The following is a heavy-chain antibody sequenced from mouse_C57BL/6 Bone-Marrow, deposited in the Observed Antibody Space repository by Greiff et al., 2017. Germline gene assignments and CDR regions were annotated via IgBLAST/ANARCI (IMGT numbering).Heavy chain of an antibody. CDR2: IWSGGST. J-gene: IGHJ4*01. V-gene: IGHV2-2*02. CDR3: ASCLYYYAMDY. CDR1: GFSLTSYG. D-gene: IGHD6-5*01. Sequence: QVQLKQSGPGLVQPSQSLSITCTVSGFSLTSYGVHWVRQSPGKGLEWLGVIWSGGSTDYNAAFISRLSISKNNTKSQVFFKVNSLQASDTAIYYCASCLYYYAMDYWGQGTSVTVSS.